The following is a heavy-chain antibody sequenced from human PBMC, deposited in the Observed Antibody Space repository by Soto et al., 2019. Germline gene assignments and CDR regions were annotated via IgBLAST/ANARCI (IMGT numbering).Heavy chain of an antibody. D-gene: IGHD3-10*01. CDR1: GFTFDDYG. V-gene: IGHV3-9*01. CDR2: ISWNSGRI. CDR3: ARSGEFSASDYFGF. J-gene: IGHJ4*02. Sequence: EVQLVQYGGGWVQPGRSLRLSCGASGFTFDDYGMHWVRQAPGKGLEWVSSISWNSGRIGYADSVKGRLTISRDNVKNSLYLQMNSLRAEDTALYYCARSGEFSASDYFGFWGQGTLVTVSS.